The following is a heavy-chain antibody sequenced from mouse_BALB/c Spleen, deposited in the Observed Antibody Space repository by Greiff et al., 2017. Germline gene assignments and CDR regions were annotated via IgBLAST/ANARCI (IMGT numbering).Heavy chain of an antibody. D-gene: IGHD1-1*01. V-gene: IGHV3-6*02. Sequence: DVKLQESGPGLVKPSQSLSLTCSVTGYSITSGYYWNWIRQFPGNKLEWMGYISYDGSNNYNPSLKNRISITRDTSKNQFFLKLNSVTTEDTATYYCARDYYGSPWFAYWGQGTLVTVSA. CDR2: ISYDGSN. J-gene: IGHJ3*01. CDR1: GYSITSGYY. CDR3: ARDYYGSPWFAY.